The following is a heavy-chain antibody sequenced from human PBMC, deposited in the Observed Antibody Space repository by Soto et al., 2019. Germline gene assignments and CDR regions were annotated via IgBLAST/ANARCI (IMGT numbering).Heavy chain of an antibody. CDR3: ARVVLTITRGAFDA. J-gene: IGHJ3*01. Sequence: QVQLQESGPGLVKPSGTLSLTCAVSGGSISSSHWWTWVRQSPGKGLEYIGEISHSGTSNSNPSLKRRGTLSVDKSKNHFSLTLTSVTAADTAVYYCARVVLTITRGAFDAWGQGTLVIVSS. CDR1: GGSISSSHW. V-gene: IGHV4-4*02. CDR2: ISHSGTS. D-gene: IGHD3-9*01.